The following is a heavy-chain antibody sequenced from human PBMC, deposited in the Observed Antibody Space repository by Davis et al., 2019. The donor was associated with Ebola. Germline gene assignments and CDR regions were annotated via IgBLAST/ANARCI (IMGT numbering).Heavy chain of an antibody. Sequence: SDTLSPTFPVPGGSINSGDYYWSWIRQPPGQGRELFGYIHYTGIPYYGPSLKRPVTMSVDTSKNQFSLKLTSVTAADTAVYYCARGFSLNWFDPWGQGTLVTVSS. CDR3: ARGFSLNWFDP. CDR2: IHYTGIP. J-gene: IGHJ5*02. CDR1: GGSINSGDYY. V-gene: IGHV4-30-4*02.